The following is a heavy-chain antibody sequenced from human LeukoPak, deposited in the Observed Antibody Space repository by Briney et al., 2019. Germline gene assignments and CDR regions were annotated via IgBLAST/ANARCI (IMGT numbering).Heavy chain of an antibody. J-gene: IGHJ4*02. CDR3: ARVGGGSSSPYFDY. D-gene: IGHD6-6*01. CDR1: GGTFSSYA. CDR2: IIPIFGTA. Sequence: ASVKVSCKASGGTFSSYAISWVRQAPGQGLEWMGGIIPIFGTANYAQKLQGRVTMTTDTSTSTAYMELRSLRSDDTAVYYCARVGGGSSSPYFDYWGQGTLVTVSS. V-gene: IGHV1-69*05.